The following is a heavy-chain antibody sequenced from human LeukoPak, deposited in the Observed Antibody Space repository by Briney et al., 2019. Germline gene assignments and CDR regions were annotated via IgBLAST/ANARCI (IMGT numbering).Heavy chain of an antibody. CDR2: ISAYNGNT. CDR1: GYTFTSYC. CDR3: ARDIGVPAATYYFDY. Sequence: ASVPISCKASGYTFTSYCISWVRQAPGQGLEWMGWISAYNGNTNYAQKLQGRVTMTTDTSTSTAYMELRSLRSDDTAVYYCARDIGVPAATYYFDYWGQGTLVTVSS. V-gene: IGHV1-18*01. D-gene: IGHD2-2*01. J-gene: IGHJ4*02.